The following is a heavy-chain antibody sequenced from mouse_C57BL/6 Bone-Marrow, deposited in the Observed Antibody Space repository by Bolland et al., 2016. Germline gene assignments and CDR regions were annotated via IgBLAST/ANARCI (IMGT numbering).Heavy chain of an antibody. D-gene: IGHD2-3*01. CDR2: PGSGSI. V-gene: IGHV1-62-2*01. J-gene: IGHJ3*01. Sequence: PGSGSIKYNEKFKDKATFTADKSSSTVYMELSRLTSEDSAVYFCARHEAGWLLLAYWGQGTLV. CDR3: ARHEAGWLLLAY.